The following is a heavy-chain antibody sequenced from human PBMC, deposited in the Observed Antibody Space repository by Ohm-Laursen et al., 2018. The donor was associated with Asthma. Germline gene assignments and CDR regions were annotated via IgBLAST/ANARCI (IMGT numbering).Heavy chain of an antibody. D-gene: IGHD4-11*01. J-gene: IGHJ6*02. CDR2: ISWNSGSI. Sequence: RSLRLSCSASGFTFDDYAMHWVRQAPGKGLEWVSGISWNSGSIGYADSVKGRFTISRDNAKNSLYLQMNSLRAEDTAVYYCAKPTTLTQDYYYGTDVWGQGTTVTVS. CDR1: GFTFDDYA. CDR3: AKPTTLTQDYYYGTDV. V-gene: IGHV3-9*01.